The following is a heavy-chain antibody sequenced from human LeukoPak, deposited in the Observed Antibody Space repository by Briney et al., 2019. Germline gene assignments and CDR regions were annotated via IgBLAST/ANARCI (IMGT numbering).Heavy chain of an antibody. CDR3: ARAAYSSGWYDWFDP. J-gene: IGHJ5*02. D-gene: IGHD6-19*01. V-gene: IGHV4-59*08. CDR1: GGSISSHY. Sequence: PSETLSLTCTVSGGSISSHYWSWIRQPPGKGLEWIGYIYYSGSTNYNPSLKSRVTISVDTSKNQFSLKLSSVTAADTAVYYCARAAYSSGWYDWFDPWGQGTLVTVSS. CDR2: IYYSGST.